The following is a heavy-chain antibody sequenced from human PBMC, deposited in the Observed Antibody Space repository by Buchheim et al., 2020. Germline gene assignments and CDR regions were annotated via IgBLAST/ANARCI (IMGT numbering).Heavy chain of an antibody. CDR1: GFTFRSYG. Sequence: QVQLVESGGGVVLPGTSLRLSCEASGFTFRSYGMHWVRQPPGKGLEWVAAILYDGSKTYYIDSVKGRFTISRDNSENTLYPQMNSLRAEDTAVYYCARDPDGYGFSYYFDYWGQGTL. J-gene: IGHJ4*02. V-gene: IGHV3-30*03. CDR3: ARDPDGYGFSYYFDY. CDR2: ILYDGSKT. D-gene: IGHD2-15*01.